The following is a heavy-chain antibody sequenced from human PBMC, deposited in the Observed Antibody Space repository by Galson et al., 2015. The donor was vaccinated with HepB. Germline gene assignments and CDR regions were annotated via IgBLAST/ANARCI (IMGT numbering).Heavy chain of an antibody. CDR2: ISTSSSII. D-gene: IGHD3-16*01. J-gene: IGHJ4*02. V-gene: IGHV3-48*01. CDR1: GFTFSSYS. Sequence: SLRLSCAASGFTFSSYSMNWVRQAPGKGLEWVSYISTSSSIIYCADSVKGRFTISRDNAKKSLYLQMNSLRAEDTAVYFCARDGGDSNFDYWGQGTLVTVSS. CDR3: ARDGGDSNFDY.